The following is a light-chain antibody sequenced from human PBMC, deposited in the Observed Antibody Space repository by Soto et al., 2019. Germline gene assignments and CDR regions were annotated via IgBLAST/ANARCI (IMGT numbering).Light chain of an antibody. J-gene: IGKJ5*01. Sequence: EAVLTQSPATLSLSPGERATLSCRASQSVSSSLAWYQQKPGQAPRLLIYDASNRATGIPARFSGSGSGTDFTLTISSLESEDFAVYYCQQRSNWPLITFGQGTRLESK. CDR2: DAS. V-gene: IGKV3-11*01. CDR1: QSVSSS. CDR3: QQRSNWPLIT.